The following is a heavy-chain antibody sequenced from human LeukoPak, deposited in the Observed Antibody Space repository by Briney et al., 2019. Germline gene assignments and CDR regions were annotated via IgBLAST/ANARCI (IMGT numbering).Heavy chain of an antibody. CDR3: ARVIGYCSSTSCFGYFDY. J-gene: IGHJ4*02. V-gene: IGHV4-59*08. D-gene: IGHD2-2*01. CDR1: GGSFSGYY. Sequence: PSETLSLTCAVYGGSFSGYYWSWTRQPPGKGLEWVGYIYYSGSTNYNPSLKSRVTTSVDTSKNQLSLKLSSVTAADTAVYYCARVIGYCSSTSCFGYFDYWGQGTLVTVSS. CDR2: IYYSGST.